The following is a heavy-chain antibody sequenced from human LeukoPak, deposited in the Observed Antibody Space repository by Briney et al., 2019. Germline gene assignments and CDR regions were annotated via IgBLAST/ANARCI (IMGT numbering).Heavy chain of an antibody. Sequence: QPGGSLRLSCAASGFTFSSYDMHWVRQATGKGLEWVSAIGTAGDTYYPGSVKGRFTISRENAKNSLYLQMNSLRAEDTAVYYCARVGSGNGEADYWGQGTLVTASS. J-gene: IGHJ4*02. CDR3: ARVGSGNGEADY. V-gene: IGHV3-13*01. D-gene: IGHD3-3*01. CDR2: IGTAGDT. CDR1: GFTFSSYD.